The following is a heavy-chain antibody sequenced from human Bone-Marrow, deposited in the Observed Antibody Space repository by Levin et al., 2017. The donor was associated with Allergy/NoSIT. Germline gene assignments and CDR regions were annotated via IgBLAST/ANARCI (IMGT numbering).Heavy chain of an antibody. V-gene: IGHV4-30-2*06. CDR2: IDHSGDT. J-gene: IGHJ4*01. D-gene: IGHD3-10*01. CDR1: GGSISAGGYS. CDR3: ASGAIGYGSASYIFDF. Sequence: SETLSLTCSVSGGSISAGGYSWTWIRRSPEKGLEWIGYIDHSGDTDYNPALKSRVTMSVDISKNQFSVKMSSVTAADTAVYFCASGAIGYGSASYIFDFWGHGTRVTVAS.